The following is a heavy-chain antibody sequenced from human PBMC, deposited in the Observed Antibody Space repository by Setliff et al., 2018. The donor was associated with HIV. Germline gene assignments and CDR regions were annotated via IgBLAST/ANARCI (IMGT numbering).Heavy chain of an antibody. J-gene: IGHJ3*02. Sequence: SETLSLTCTVSGDSISSYYWSWIRQPAGKGLEWIGRIYTSGNTNYNPSLKSLKSRVTMSVDTSKNQFSLKLSPVTAADTAVYYCARDKTAVPRDVDAFDIWGQGTMVTVSS. CDR1: GDSISSYY. D-gene: IGHD6-13*01. CDR2: IYTSGNT. V-gene: IGHV4-4*07. CDR3: ARDKTAVPRDVDAFDI.